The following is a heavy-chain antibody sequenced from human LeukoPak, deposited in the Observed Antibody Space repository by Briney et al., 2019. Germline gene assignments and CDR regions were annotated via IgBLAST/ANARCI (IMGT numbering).Heavy chain of an antibody. CDR1: GGSISSGSYY. D-gene: IGHD6-19*01. J-gene: IGHJ6*02. CDR3: AREYGSSSGWYATYYYYGMDV. V-gene: IGHV4-61*02. CDR2: IYTSGST. Sequence: PSETLSLTCTVSGGSISSGSYYWSWIRQPAGKGLEWIGRIYTSGSTNYNPSLKSRVTISVDTSKNQFSLKLSSVTAADTAVYYCAREYGSSSGWYATYYYYGMDVWGQGTTVTVSS.